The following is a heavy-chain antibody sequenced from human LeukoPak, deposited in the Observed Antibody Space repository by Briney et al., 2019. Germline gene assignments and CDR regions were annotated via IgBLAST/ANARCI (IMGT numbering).Heavy chain of an antibody. CDR2: INPNSGGT. CDR3: ARDGVERPYYDSSGYYVGY. D-gene: IGHD3-22*01. J-gene: IGHJ4*02. Sequence: GASVKVSCKASGYTFTGYYMHWVRQAPGQGLEWMGWINPNSGGTNYAQKFQGRVTMTRDTSISTAYMELSRLRSDDTAVYYCARDGVERPYYDSSGYYVGYWGQGTLVTVSS. CDR1: GYTFTGYY. V-gene: IGHV1-2*02.